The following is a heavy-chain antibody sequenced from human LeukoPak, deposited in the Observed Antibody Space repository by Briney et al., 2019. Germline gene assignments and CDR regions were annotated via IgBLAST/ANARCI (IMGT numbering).Heavy chain of an antibody. D-gene: IGHD4/OR15-4a*01. CDR1: GDSIRSSGYY. CDR3: ARLERSRMDGAQY. J-gene: IGHJ4*02. CDR2: MFYGETT. V-gene: IGHV4-39*01. Sequence: RPSETLSLTCIVSGDSIRSSGYYWGWIRQPPGKGLEWIGSMFYGETTSYSPSLQSRVTISLDTSKNQFSPRLNSVTAADTAVYYCARLERSRMDGAQYWGQGTLVTVSS.